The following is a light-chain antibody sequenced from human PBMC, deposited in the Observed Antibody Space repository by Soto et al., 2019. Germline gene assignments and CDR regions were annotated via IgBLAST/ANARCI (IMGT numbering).Light chain of an antibody. CDR3: QQYHRYPWT. CDR2: QAS. V-gene: IGKV1-5*03. J-gene: IGKJ1*01. CDR1: QSVNNW. Sequence: DIQMTQSPSTLSASVGDRVTITCRASQSVNNWLAWYQQKAGKAPNLLISQASSLESGVPSRFSGSGSGTEFTLTISRLQPDDVATYYCQQYHRYPWTFGQGTRVEIK.